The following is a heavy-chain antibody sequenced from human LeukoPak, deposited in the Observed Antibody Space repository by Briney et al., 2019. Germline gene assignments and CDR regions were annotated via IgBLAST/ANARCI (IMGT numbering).Heavy chain of an antibody. CDR2: IKQDGTEK. CDR3: ARQRWIQLWYFDY. D-gene: IGHD5-18*01. J-gene: IGHJ4*02. V-gene: IGHV3-7*05. Sequence: GSLRLSCAASGLTFNNYWMSWVRQAPGKGLEWVANIKQDGTEKNYVDSVKGRFTIPRDNTRNSLYLQMKSLRADDAAVYYCARQRWIQLWYFDYWGQGALVTVSS. CDR1: GLTFNNYW.